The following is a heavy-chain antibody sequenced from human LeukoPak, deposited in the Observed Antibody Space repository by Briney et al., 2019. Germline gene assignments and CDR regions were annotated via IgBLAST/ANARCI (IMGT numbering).Heavy chain of an antibody. J-gene: IGHJ4*02. V-gene: IGHV4-59*11. D-gene: IGHD4-23*01. CDR1: GGSISSHY. CDR3: ARGRPGDYGGNSYYFDY. Sequence: SETLSLTCTVSGGSISSHYWSWIRQPPGKGLEWIGYIYYSGSTNYNPSLKSRVTISVDTSKNQFSLKLSSVTAADTAVYYCARGRPGDYGGNSYYFDYWGQGTLVTVSS. CDR2: IYYSGST.